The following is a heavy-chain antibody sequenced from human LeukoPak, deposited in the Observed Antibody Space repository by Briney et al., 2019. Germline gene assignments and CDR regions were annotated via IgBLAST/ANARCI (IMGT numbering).Heavy chain of an antibody. V-gene: IGHV4-4*07. CDR1: GGSISNDH. Sequence: SETLSLTCTVSGGSISNDHWSWIRQAAGKELEWIGRICTRGSTNYNPSLKSPVTTSLDKSKKQFSLNLNSVTAADAAVYYRARGGTYGSGRNQHTTLDYWGQGTLVTVSS. CDR3: ARGGTYGSGRNQHTTLDY. D-gene: IGHD3-10*01. J-gene: IGHJ4*02. CDR2: ICTRGST.